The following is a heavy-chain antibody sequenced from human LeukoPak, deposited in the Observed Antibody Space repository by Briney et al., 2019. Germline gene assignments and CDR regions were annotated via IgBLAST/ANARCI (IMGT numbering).Heavy chain of an antibody. CDR3: ARGDYYTGGGINGFGP. V-gene: IGHV4-4*07. Sequence: PSETLSLTCTVSGDSMTRYYRSFIRQPAGKGLEWICRIHTTGTTCYNASLKSRVTTSVDPTKNQFSLRLTSVTAGDTGVFYCARGDYYTGGGINGFGPWGQGTLVTVSS. J-gene: IGHJ5*02. CDR1: GDSMTRYY. D-gene: IGHD3-16*01. CDR2: IHTTGTT.